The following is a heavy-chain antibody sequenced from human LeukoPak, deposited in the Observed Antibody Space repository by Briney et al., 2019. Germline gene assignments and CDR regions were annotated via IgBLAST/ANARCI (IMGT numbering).Heavy chain of an antibody. Sequence: ASVKVSCKASGYTFTGYYMHWVRQAPGQGLEWMGWMNPNSGNTGYAQKFQGRVTMTRNTSISTAYMELSSLRSEDTAVYYCARGSGDYVEYDYWGQGTLVTVSS. V-gene: IGHV1-8*02. CDR3: ARGSGDYVEYDY. D-gene: IGHD4-17*01. J-gene: IGHJ4*02. CDR1: GYTFTGYY. CDR2: MNPNSGNT.